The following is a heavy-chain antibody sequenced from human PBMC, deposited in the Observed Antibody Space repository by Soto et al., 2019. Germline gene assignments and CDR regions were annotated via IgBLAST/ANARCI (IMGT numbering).Heavy chain of an antibody. CDR1: EFTFSDHY. Sequence: EVQRVGSGGGLVQPGGSLRLSCAASEFTFSDHYMDWVRQAPGQGLEWVGRIRNKANSDTTEYAASVKGRFTISRDDSKNSLYVEMNSLKTEDTAVDYCARGLSGSDSGRDDYWGQGTLVTVSS. CDR3: ARGLSGSDSGRDDY. V-gene: IGHV3-72*01. J-gene: IGHJ4*02. D-gene: IGHD1-26*01. CDR2: IRNKANSDTT.